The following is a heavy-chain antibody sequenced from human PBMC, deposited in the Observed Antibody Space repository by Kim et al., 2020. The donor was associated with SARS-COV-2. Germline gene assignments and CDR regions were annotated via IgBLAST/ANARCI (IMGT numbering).Heavy chain of an antibody. V-gene: IGHV3-30*18. D-gene: IGHD6-13*01. Sequence: GGSLRLSCAASGFTFSSYGMHWVRQAPGKGLEWVAVISYDGSNKYYADSVKGRFTISRDNSKNTLYLQMNSLRAEDTAVYYCAKDFEGVGSSWYSRPPETVNWFDPWGQGTLVTVSS. CDR2: ISYDGSNK. J-gene: IGHJ5*02. CDR1: GFTFSSYG. CDR3: AKDFEGVGSSWYSRPPETVNWFDP.